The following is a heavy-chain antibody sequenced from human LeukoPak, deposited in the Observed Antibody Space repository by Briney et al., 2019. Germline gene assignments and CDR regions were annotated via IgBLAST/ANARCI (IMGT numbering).Heavy chain of an antibody. J-gene: IGHJ4*02. CDR1: GVSISSSNSY. V-gene: IGHV4-39*01. Sequence: WETLSLTCTVSGVSISSSNSYWGWIRQPPGKGLEWIGSIYYSGNTYYNASLKSQVSISIDTSKNQFSLKLTSVTGADTAVYYCARQTGSGLFILPGGQGTLVTVSS. CDR3: ARQTGSGLFILP. CDR2: IYYSGNT. D-gene: IGHD3/OR15-3a*01.